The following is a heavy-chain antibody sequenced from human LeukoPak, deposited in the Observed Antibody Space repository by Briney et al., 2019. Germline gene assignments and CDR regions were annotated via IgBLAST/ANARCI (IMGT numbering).Heavy chain of an antibody. CDR1: GFTFSSCS. J-gene: IGHJ3*02. D-gene: IGHD6-19*01. V-gene: IGHV3-21*01. Sequence: GGSLRLSCAASGFTFSSCSMSWVRQAPGKGLEWVSSISSSSSYIYYADSVKGRFTISRDNAKNSLYLQMNSLRAEDTAVYYCAREPWGNTQWLMREDAFDIWDQGTMVTVSS. CDR2: ISSSSSYI. CDR3: AREPWGNTQWLMREDAFDI.